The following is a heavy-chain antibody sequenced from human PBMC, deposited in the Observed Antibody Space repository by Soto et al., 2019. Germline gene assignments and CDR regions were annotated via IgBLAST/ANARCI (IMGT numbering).Heavy chain of an antibody. Sequence: QVQLQESGPGLVKPSQTLSLTCTVSGGSISSGGYYWSWIRQHPGKGLEWIGYIYYSGSTYYNPSLKSRVTISVDTSKNQFSLKLSSVTAADTAVYYYARVPKEDCSGGSCYPRYYGMDVWGQGTTVTVSS. CDR1: GGSISSGGYY. CDR3: ARVPKEDCSGGSCYPRYYGMDV. D-gene: IGHD2-15*01. V-gene: IGHV4-31*03. CDR2: IYYSGST. J-gene: IGHJ6*02.